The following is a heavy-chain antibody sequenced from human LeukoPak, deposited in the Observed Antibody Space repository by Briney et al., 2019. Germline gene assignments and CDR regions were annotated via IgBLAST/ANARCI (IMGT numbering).Heavy chain of an antibody. D-gene: IGHD3-9*01. V-gene: IGHV3-23*01. CDR3: AKTDVDYDILTVSYFDY. CDR2: XXSSGGST. Sequence: GGSLRLSCAASGFTFSSYAMSWVRQAPGXXLXXXXXXXSSGGSTYYAASVKARFTISRDNSNNTLYLQMNSLRAEDTAVYYCAKTDVDYDILTVSYFDYWGQGTLVTVSS. CDR1: GFTFSSYA. J-gene: IGHJ4*02.